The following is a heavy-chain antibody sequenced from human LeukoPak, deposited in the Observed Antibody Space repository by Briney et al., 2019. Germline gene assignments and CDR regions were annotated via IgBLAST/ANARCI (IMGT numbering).Heavy chain of an antibody. Sequence: SQTLSLTCTVSGGSISSGGYYWSWIRQHPGKGLEWIGYIYYSGSTYYNPSLKSRFTISVDTSKNQFSLKLSSVTAADTALYYCASARVYDSSGYYYAFDIWGQGTMGTVSS. D-gene: IGHD3-22*01. CDR1: GGSISSGGYY. CDR3: ASARVYDSSGYYYAFDI. CDR2: IYYSGST. V-gene: IGHV4-31*03. J-gene: IGHJ3*02.